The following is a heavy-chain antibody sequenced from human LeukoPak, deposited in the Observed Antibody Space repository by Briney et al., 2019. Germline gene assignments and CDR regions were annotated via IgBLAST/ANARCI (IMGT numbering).Heavy chain of an antibody. V-gene: IGHV3-30*03. CDR2: ISYDGSNK. J-gene: IGHJ6*03. CDR1: GFTFSSYG. Sequence: GGSLRLSCAASGFTFSSYGMHWVRQAPGKGLEWVAVISYDGSNKYYADSVKGRFTISRDNSKNTLYLQMNSLRAEDTAVYYCARGGDYDFWSRYYTSYYYYYMDVWGKGTTVTVSS. D-gene: IGHD3-3*01. CDR3: ARGGDYDFWSRYYTSYYYYYMDV.